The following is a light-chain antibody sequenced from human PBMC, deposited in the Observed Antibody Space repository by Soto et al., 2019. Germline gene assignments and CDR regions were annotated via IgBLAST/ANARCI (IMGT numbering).Light chain of an antibody. CDR2: NVS. CDR1: SSDVGDYDY. J-gene: IGLJ2*01. CDR3: SSYTSASTHVP. V-gene: IGLV2-14*03. Sequence: QSALTQPASVSGSPGQSLTISCTGTSSDVGDYDYVSWYQQRPGKAPKLIIYNVSDRPSRVSPRFSGSKSGNTASLTISGLQAEDEADYYCSSYTSASTHVPFGGGTKVTVL.